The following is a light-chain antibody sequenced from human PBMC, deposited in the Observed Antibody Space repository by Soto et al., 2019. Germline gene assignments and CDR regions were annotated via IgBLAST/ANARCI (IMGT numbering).Light chain of an antibody. CDR3: YSSRSSSITLYV. CDR1: SSDIGGSNY. V-gene: IGLV2-14*03. CDR2: GVS. J-gene: IGLJ1*01. Sequence: QSALTQPASVSGSPGQSITISCAGTSSDIGGSNYDSWYQQHPGKAPKLMIYGVSNRPSGVSNRFSGSKSGNTASLTISGLQAEDEADYFCYSSRSSSITLYVFGTGTKVTVL.